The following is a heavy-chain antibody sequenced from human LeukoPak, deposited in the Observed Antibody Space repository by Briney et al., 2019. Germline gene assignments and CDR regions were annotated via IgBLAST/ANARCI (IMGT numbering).Heavy chain of an antibody. CDR3: ARSIAVAGTVLGWFDP. D-gene: IGHD6-19*01. CDR2: IIPIFGTA. CDR1: GGTFSSYA. J-gene: IGHJ5*02. Sequence: ASVKVSCKASGGTFSSYAISWVRQAPGQGLEWMGGIIPIFGTANYAQKFQGRVTMTRDTSTSTVYMELSSLRSEDTAVYYCARSIAVAGTVLGWFDPWGQGTLVTVSS. V-gene: IGHV1-69*05.